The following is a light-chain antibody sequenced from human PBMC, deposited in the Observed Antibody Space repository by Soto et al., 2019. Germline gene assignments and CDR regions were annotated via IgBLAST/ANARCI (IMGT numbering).Light chain of an antibody. J-gene: IGKJ2*03. CDR3: QQGYAAPYS. CDR1: YDINVY. CDR2: SAS. V-gene: IGKV1-39*01. Sequence: SESPSSMSGSIGDSVSINYLSSYDINVYLTWYQQKPGEVPKLLIYSASTLHCGVPARFTGSGSETDFTLTIGSLQPEDFATYYCQQGYAAPYSFGRGTKVDIK.